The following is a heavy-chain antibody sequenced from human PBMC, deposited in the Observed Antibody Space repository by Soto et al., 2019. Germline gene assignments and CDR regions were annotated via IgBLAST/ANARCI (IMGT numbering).Heavy chain of an antibody. D-gene: IGHD6-6*01. CDR1: GFTFDDYA. Sequence: LRLSCSASGFTFDDYAMHWVRQAPGKGLEWVSGISWNSGSIGYADSVKGRFTISRDNAKNSLYLQMNSLRAEDTALYYCAKLAARAIQHLDYWGQGTLVTVSS. CDR2: ISWNSGSI. V-gene: IGHV3-9*01. CDR3: AKLAARAIQHLDY. J-gene: IGHJ4*02.